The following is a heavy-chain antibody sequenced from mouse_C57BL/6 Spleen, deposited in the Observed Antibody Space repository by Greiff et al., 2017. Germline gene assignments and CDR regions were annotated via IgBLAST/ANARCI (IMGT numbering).Heavy chain of an antibody. D-gene: IGHD2-14*01. CDR1: GYTFTEYT. V-gene: IGHV1-62-2*01. Sequence: QVQLQQSGAELVKPGASVKLSCKASGYTFTEYTIHWVKQRSGQGLEWIGWFYPGSGSIKYNEKFKDKATLTADKSSSTVYMELSRLTSEDSAVYFCARHEEGRWEYDGAYAMDYWGQGTSVTVSS. J-gene: IGHJ4*01. CDR3: ARHEEGRWEYDGAYAMDY. CDR2: FYPGSGSI.